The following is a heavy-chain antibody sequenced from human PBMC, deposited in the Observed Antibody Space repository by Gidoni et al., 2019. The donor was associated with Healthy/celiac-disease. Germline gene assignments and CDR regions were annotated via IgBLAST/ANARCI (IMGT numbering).Heavy chain of an antibody. V-gene: IGHV4-34*01. D-gene: IGHD6-19*01. CDR1: GGSFSGYY. Sequence: QVQLQQWGAGLLKPSETLSLTCAVYGGSFSGYYWSWIRQPPGKGLEWIGEINHSGSTNYNPSLKSRVTISVDTSKNQFSLKLSSVTAADTAVYYCARVPSIAVAGKGGNWFDPWGQGTLVTVSS. CDR3: ARVPSIAVAGKGGNWFDP. J-gene: IGHJ5*02. CDR2: INHSGST.